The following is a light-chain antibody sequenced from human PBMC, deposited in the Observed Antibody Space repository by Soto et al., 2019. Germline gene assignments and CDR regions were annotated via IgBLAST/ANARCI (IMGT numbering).Light chain of an antibody. CDR3: SSYRSGNTYV. CDR2: EVS. V-gene: IGLV2-14*01. J-gene: IGLJ1*01. Sequence: QSVLTQPASVSGSPGQSITISCTGTSSDVGGHNYVSWFQQHPGKAPKLLIYEVSNRPSGVSNRFSGSKSGNTASLSISGLHAEDEADYYCSSYRSGNTYVFGTGTKLTVL. CDR1: SSDVGGHNY.